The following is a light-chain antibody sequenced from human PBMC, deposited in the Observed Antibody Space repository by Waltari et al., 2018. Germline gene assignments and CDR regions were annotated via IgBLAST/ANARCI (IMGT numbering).Light chain of an antibody. CDR3: QQYNSFGT. CDR1: QSIINW. Sequence: DIQMTQSTSTLSASVGDRVTITCRASQSIINWLAWFPQKPGKAPKPLIYDASSVESGVPSRFSGSGSGTEFTLPISSLQPDDFATYYCQQYNSFGTFGQGTKVEIK. J-gene: IGKJ1*01. CDR2: DAS. V-gene: IGKV1-5*01.